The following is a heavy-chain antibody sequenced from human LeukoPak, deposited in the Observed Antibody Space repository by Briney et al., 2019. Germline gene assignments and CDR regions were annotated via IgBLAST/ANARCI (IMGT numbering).Heavy chain of an antibody. J-gene: IGHJ5*02. CDR2: IYYSGST. CDR3: AKTGDYYGSGSYRNWFDP. V-gene: IGHV4-59*08. D-gene: IGHD3-10*01. Sequence: SETLSLTCTVSGGSISSYYWSWIRQPAWKRLEWIGYIYYSGSTNYNPSLKSRVTISVGTSKNQFSLKLSSVTAADTAVYYCAKTGDYYGSGSYRNWFDPWGQGTLVTVSS. CDR1: GGSISSYY.